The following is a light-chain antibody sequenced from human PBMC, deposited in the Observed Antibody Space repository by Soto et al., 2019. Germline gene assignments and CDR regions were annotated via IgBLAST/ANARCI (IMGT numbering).Light chain of an antibody. J-gene: IGKJ2*01. CDR3: QQFGSSIPHT. CDR1: QVIGSRY. V-gene: IGKV3-20*01. CDR2: GAS. Sequence: EIVMTQSPGTLSLSPGERATISCRASQVIGSRYLAWYHQKSGQDPRLLIYGASGRATGLPDRFSGSGSGTDFTLTISRLEPEDFGVYYCQQFGSSIPHTFGQETKLEIK.